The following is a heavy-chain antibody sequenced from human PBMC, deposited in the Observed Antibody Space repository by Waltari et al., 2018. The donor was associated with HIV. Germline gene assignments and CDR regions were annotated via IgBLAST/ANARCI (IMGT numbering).Heavy chain of an antibody. CDR2: IYFSDLT. CDR1: GFSVTGGRYS. Sequence: QVQLQESGPGLVKPSETLSLTCRVSGFSVTGGRYSWMWIRQPPGKGLEYIGHIYFSDLTNDNPSLKSRVTISVDTSKNQVSLRLESVTAADMAIYYCAGDSGTFIADAFDIWGQGTAVTVSS. CDR3: AGDSGTFIADAFDI. J-gene: IGHJ3*02. V-gene: IGHV4-61*01. D-gene: IGHD1-26*01.